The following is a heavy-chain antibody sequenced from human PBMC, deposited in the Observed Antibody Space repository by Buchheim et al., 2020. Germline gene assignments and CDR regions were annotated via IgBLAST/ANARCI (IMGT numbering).Heavy chain of an antibody. CDR3: AKGFGELSYY. Sequence: QVQLVESGGGVVQPGRSLRLSCAASGFTFSSYGMHWVRQAPGKGLEWVAVISYDGSNKYYADSVEGRFTISRDHSKNTMYLQMNSLRAEDTAVYYCAKGFGELSYYWGQGTL. CDR1: GFTFSSYG. J-gene: IGHJ4*02. CDR2: ISYDGSNK. V-gene: IGHV3-30*18. D-gene: IGHD3-10*01.